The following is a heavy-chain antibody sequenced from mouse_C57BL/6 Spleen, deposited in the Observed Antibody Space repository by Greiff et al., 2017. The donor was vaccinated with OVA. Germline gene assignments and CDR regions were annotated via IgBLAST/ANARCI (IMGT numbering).Heavy chain of an antibody. CDR3: ARGMVNPYFDV. D-gene: IGHD2-1*01. J-gene: IGHJ1*03. CDR2: IYPGDGDT. V-gene: IGHV1-82*01. CDR1: GYAFSSSW. Sequence: QVQLKQSGPELVKPGASVKISCKASGYAFSSSWMNWVKQRPGKGLEWIGRIYPGDGDTNYNGKFKGKATLTADKYSSTAYMQLSSLTSEDSAVYFCARGMVNPYFDVWGTGTTVTVSS.